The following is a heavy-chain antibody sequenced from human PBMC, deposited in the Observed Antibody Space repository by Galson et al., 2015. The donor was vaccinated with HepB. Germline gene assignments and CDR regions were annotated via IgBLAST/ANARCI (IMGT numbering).Heavy chain of an antibody. CDR2: IRSKAYGGTT. CDR3: TKRGYSGSYLPSDY. V-gene: IGHV3-49*03. D-gene: IGHD1-26*01. J-gene: IGHJ4*02. CDR1: GFTFGDYA. Sequence: SLRLSCAASGFTFGDYAMSWFRQAPGKGLEWVGFIRSKAYGGTTEYAASVKGRFTISRDDSKSIAYLQMNSLKTEDTAVYYCTKRGYSGSYLPSDYWGQGTLVTVSS.